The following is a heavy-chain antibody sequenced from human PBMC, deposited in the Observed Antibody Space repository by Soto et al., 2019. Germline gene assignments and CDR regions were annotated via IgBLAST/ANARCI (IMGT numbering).Heavy chain of an antibody. D-gene: IGHD5-18*01. V-gene: IGHV1-18*01. CDR3: ARDRGYSYGYNYYCYYGMDV. CDR2: ITAYNGNR. J-gene: IGHJ6*02. CDR1: GYTFTAYG. Sequence: ASVKVSGKPSGYTFTAYGISWVRQAPGQGLERMGWITAYNGNRNYAQKLQGRVTMTTDTSTSTAYMQLRSSRSDDTAVYYSARDRGYSYGYNYYCYYGMDVWGQGTPVTVSS.